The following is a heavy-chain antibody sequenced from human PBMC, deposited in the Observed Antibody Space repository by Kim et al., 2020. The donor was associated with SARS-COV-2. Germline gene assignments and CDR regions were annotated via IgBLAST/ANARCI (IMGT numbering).Heavy chain of an antibody. CDR2: INHSGST. V-gene: IGHV4-34*01. CDR3: ARDTTSNNPAPDIVVVPAALQAYFDY. J-gene: IGHJ4*02. CDR1: GGSFSGYY. D-gene: IGHD2-2*01. Sequence: SETLSLTCAVYGGSFSGYYWSWIRQPPGKGLEWIGEINHSGSTNYNPSLKSRVTISVDTSKNQFSLKLSSVTAADTAVYYCARDTTSNNPAPDIVVVPAALQAYFDYWGQGTLVTVSS.